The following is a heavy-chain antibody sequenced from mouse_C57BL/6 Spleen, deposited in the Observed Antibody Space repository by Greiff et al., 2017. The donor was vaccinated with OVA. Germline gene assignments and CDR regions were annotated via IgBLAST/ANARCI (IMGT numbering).Heavy chain of an antibody. Sequence: QVQLKQPGAELVRPGSSVKLSCKASGYTFTSYWMHWVKQRPIQGLEWIGNIDPSDSETHYNQKFKDKATLTVDKSSSTAYMQLSSLTSEDSAVYYCARSGYYGSSEAWFAYWGQGTLVTVSA. D-gene: IGHD1-1*01. CDR1: GYTFTSYW. CDR2: IDPSDSET. J-gene: IGHJ3*01. CDR3: ARSGYYGSSEAWFAY. V-gene: IGHV1-52*01.